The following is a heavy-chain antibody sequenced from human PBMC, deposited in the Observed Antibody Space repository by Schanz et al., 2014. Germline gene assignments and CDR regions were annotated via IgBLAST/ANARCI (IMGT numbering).Heavy chain of an antibody. Sequence: QVQLVQSGAAVKKPGASVKVSCEASGYTFTSYYIHWFRQAPGQGLEWMGLINPSVGNTNYAQKCRGRVTMTRDTSTSTVYMELSSLRSEDTAVYFCARGPSTGAFDIWGQGTMVTVSS. V-gene: IGHV1-46*03. CDR1: GYTFTSYY. CDR2: INPSVGNT. J-gene: IGHJ3*02. CDR3: ARGPSTGAFDI.